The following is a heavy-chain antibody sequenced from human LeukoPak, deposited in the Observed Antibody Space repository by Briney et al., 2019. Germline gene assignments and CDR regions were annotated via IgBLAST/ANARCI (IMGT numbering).Heavy chain of an antibody. D-gene: IGHD6-13*01. V-gene: IGHV4-34*01. CDR3: ARGETGYSS. CDR1: GGSISSYY. CDR2: INHSGST. J-gene: IGHJ4*02. Sequence: SETLSLTCTVSGGSISSYYWSWIRQPPGKGLEWIGEINHSGSTNYNPSLKSRVTISVDTSKSQFSLKLSSVTAADTAVYYCARGETGYSSWGQGTLVTVSS.